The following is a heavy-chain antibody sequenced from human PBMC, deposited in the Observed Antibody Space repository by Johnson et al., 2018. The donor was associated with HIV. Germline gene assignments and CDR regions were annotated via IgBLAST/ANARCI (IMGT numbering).Heavy chain of an antibody. V-gene: IGHV3-53*01. CDR2: IYSGGST. Sequence: VQLVESGGGLIQPGGSLRFSCAASGFIVSSYDMHWVRQAPGKGLEWVSVIYSGGSTYYADSVKGRFTISRDNSQNTLYLQMHRLRAEDPAVYYCAGVDRGAFDLWGHGTLVTVSS. D-gene: IGHD3-22*01. J-gene: IGHJ3*01. CDR3: AGVDRGAFDL. CDR1: GFIVSSYD.